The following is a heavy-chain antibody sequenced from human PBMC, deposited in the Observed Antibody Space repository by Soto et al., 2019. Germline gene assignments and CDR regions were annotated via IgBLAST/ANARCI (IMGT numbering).Heavy chain of an antibody. V-gene: IGHV4-30-4*01. Sequence: PSETLSLTCTVSGGSLSSGDDYWSWIRQPPGKGLERSGYIYYSGITYYNPSLKSRVTISVYTSKNQFSLKLSSVTAADTAVYYRARAEMDVWMPTVRNYYYYGMDVWGQGTTVIVSS. D-gene: IGHD4-4*01. J-gene: IGHJ6*02. CDR3: ARAEMDVWMPTVRNYYYYGMDV. CDR1: GGSLSSGDDY. CDR2: IYYSGIT.